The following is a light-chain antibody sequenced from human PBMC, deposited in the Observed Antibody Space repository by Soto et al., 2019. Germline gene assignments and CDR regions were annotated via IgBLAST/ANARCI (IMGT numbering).Light chain of an antibody. CDR2: AES. Sequence: DIQMTQSPSSLSASVGDRVTITCRASQGISNYLAWSQQKPGTVPKLMIYAESTLQLGVPSRFSGSGSGTDFTLTISSLEHEDVATCDCQKYNSVPVTFGLGTRLEI. J-gene: IGKJ5*01. CDR3: QKYNSVPVT. V-gene: IGKV1-27*01. CDR1: QGISNY.